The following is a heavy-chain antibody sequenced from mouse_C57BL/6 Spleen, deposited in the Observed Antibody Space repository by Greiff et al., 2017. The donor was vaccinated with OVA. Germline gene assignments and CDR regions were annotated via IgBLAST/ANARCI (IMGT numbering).Heavy chain of an antibody. CDR3: ARQGAGTGWYFDV. Sequence: EVKLMESGGGLVQPGESLKLSCESNEYEFPSHDMSWVRKTPEKRLELVAAINSDGGSTYYPDTMERRFIISRDNTKKTLYLQMSSLRSEDTALYYCARQGAGTGWYFDVWGTGTTVTVSS. J-gene: IGHJ1*03. V-gene: IGHV5-2*01. CDR2: INSDGGST. D-gene: IGHD4-1*01. CDR1: EYEFPSHD.